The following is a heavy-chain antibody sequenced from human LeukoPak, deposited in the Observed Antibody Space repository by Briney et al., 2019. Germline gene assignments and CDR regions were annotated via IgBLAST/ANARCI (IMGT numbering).Heavy chain of an antibody. CDR3: ARVLGSYYNGGNDY. J-gene: IGHJ4*02. D-gene: IGHD3-10*01. CDR2: IKQDGSEK. V-gene: IGHV3-7*01. Sequence: GGSLRLSCAASGFTFSSYWMSWVRQAPGKGLESVANIKQDGSEKYYVDSVKGRFTISRDNAKNSLYLQMNSLRAEDTAVYYCARVLGSYYNGGNDYWSQGTLVTVSS. CDR1: GFTFSSYW.